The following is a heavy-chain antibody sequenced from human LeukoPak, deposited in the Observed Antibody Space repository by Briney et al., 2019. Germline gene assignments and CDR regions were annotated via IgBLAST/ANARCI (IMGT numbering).Heavy chain of an antibody. Sequence: PGGSLRLSCAASGFTISSYSMNWVRQAPGKGLEWVSYISSSGSTIDYADSVKGRFTISRDNAKNSLYLQMNSLRAEDTAVYYCSRLRGYSYGYADYWGRGTLVTVSS. CDR3: SRLRGYSYGYADY. CDR2: ISSSGSTI. J-gene: IGHJ4*02. D-gene: IGHD5-18*01. V-gene: IGHV3-48*04. CDR1: GFTISSYS.